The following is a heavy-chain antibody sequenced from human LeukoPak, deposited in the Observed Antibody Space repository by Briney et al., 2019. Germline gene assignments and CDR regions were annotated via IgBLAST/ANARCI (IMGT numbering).Heavy chain of an antibody. J-gene: IGHJ6*02. CDR3: AREGYYYDSSGYFHNVYYYGMDV. V-gene: IGHV3-23*01. Sequence: QPGGSLRLSCAASGFIFTSYAMSWVRQAPGKGLEWVSSISGSGDTTYYADSVKGRFTISRDISKHTLHLQMNTLRVEDTAVYYCAREGYYYDSSGYFHNVYYYGMDVWGQGTTVTVSS. CDR1: GFIFTSYA. CDR2: ISGSGDTT. D-gene: IGHD3-22*01.